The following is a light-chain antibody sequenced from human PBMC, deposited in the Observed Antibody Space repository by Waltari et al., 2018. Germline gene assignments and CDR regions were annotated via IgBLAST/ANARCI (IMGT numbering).Light chain of an antibody. CDR2: GAS. V-gene: IGKV1-33*01. Sequence: DIQMTQSPSSLSASVGDRVTITCQASQDIRSYLNWYQQKPGKAPKLLIFGASNLETGVPSRFIGSGSGTRFTFTISSLQPEDIATYFCQQYDNLPPFTFGPGTKVEIK. J-gene: IGKJ3*01. CDR1: QDIRSY. CDR3: QQYDNLPPFT.